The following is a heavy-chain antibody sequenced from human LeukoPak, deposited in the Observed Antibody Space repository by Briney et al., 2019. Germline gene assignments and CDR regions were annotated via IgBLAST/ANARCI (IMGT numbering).Heavy chain of an antibody. CDR1: GFTFSSYA. CDR2: ISYDGSNK. J-gene: IGHJ3*02. V-gene: IGHV3-30-3*01. CDR3: AREREEKYYDILTGYPHDAFDI. Sequence: PGRSLRLSCAASGFTFSSYAMHWVRQAPGKGLEWVAVISYDGSNKYYADSVKGRFTISRDNAKNSLYLQMNSLRAEDTAVYYCAREREEKYYDILTGYPHDAFDIWGQGTMVTVSS. D-gene: IGHD3-9*01.